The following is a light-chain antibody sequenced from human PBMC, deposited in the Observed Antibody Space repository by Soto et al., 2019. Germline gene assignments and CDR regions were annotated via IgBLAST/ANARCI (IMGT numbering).Light chain of an antibody. CDR3: QQYNGYGR. Sequence: DIQMTQSPSTLSASVGDRVTITRRASQNINSWLAWYQQKPGKAPKLLIHKASSLQSGVPSRFSGSGSGTEFTLTISSLDPDDFAIYYCQQYNGYGRFGQGTKVEIK. CDR1: QNINSW. J-gene: IGKJ1*01. V-gene: IGKV1-5*03. CDR2: KAS.